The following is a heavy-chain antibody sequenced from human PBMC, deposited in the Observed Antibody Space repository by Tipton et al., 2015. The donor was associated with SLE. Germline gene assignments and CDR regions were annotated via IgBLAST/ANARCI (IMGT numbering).Heavy chain of an antibody. CDR2: IKEDGSDK. Sequence: SLRLSCAASGFKFDDFGMTWVRQAPGKGLEWLANIKEDGSDKNYVDSVKGRLTVSRDNAKNALYLQMSSLTAEDTAMYFCARETTSGAFDIWGQGTLVTVSS. V-gene: IGHV3-7*01. D-gene: IGHD4-11*01. CDR3: ARETTSGAFDI. CDR1: GFKFDDFG. J-gene: IGHJ3*02.